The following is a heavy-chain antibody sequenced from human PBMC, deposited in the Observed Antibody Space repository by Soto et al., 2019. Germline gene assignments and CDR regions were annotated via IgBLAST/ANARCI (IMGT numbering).Heavy chain of an antibody. CDR3: VMVDNYVTPTPQDV. CDR2: ISPYTGNT. Sequence: ASVKVSCKASGYIFVNYGIAWVRQAPRQGLEWMGWISPYTGNTHSASKVQGRLTMTTDTSTSTAYMDLGSLTSDDTAVYYCVMVDNYVTPTPQDVWGKGTTVTVSS. CDR1: GYIFVNYG. D-gene: IGHD3-16*01. J-gene: IGHJ6*04. V-gene: IGHV1-18*01.